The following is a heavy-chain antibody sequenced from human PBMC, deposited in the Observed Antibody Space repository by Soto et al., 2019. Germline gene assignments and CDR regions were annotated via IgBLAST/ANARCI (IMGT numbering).Heavy chain of an antibody. V-gene: IGHV3-21*01. J-gene: IGHJ6*02. CDR1: GFTFSSYS. CDR3: ARNLQRGIVVVPGYYYYYGMDV. CDR2: ISSSSSYI. Sequence: GGSLRLSCAASGFTFSSYSMNWVRQAPGKGLEWVSSISSSSSYIYYADSVKGRFTISRDNAKNSLYLQMNSLRAEDTAVYYCARNLQRGIVVVPGYYYYYGMDVWGEGTTVTVS. D-gene: IGHD2-2*01.